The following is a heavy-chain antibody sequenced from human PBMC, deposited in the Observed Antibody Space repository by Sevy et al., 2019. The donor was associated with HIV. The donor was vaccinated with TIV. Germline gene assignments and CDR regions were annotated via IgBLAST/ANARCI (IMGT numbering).Heavy chain of an antibody. CDR1: GLTFSNAW. J-gene: IGHJ2*01. CDR2: IKSKTDGGTT. D-gene: IGHD3-3*01. CDR3: TTKSDFWSGYQYFDL. Sequence: GGSLRLSCAASGLTFSNAWMTWVRRAPGKGLEWVGRIKSKTDGGTTDYAAPVKGRFTISRDDSKNTLYLQMNSLKTEDTAVYYCTTKSDFWSGYQYFDLWGRSTLVTVSS. V-gene: IGHV3-15*01.